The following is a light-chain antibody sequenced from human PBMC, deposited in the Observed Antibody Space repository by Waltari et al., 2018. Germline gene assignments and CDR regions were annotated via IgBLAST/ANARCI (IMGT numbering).Light chain of an antibody. CDR1: SSNFGNNY. Sequence: QSVLTQPPSVSAAPGQRVTISCSGGSSNFGNNYVSWYRQFPGTAPKLPIYENTERPSGIPGRFSGSKSGTSATLDITGLQAGDEADYYCGTWDSSLSGAVFGGGTHLTVL. V-gene: IGLV1-51*02. CDR2: ENT. J-gene: IGLJ7*01. CDR3: GTWDSSLSGAV.